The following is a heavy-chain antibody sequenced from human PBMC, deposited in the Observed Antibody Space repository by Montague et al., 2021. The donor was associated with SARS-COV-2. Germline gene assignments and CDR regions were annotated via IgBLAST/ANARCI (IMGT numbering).Heavy chain of an antibody. D-gene: IGHD2-15*01. CDR3: AKDADPVVVAAKPDY. Sequence: SLRLSCAASGFTFSSYAMSWVRQAPGKGLEWVPAISGSGGSPYYSDSXXGRFTISRDNSKNTLYLQMNSLRAEDTAVYYCAKDADPVVVAAKPDYWGQGTLVTVSS. CDR2: ISGSGGSP. J-gene: IGHJ4*02. CDR1: GFTFSSYA. V-gene: IGHV3-23*01.